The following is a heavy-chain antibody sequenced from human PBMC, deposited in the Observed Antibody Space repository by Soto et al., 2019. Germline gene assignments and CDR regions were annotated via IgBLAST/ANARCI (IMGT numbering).Heavy chain of an antibody. CDR3: ARDHYYDSSGYPRWFDP. CDR2: IYYSGST. CDR1: GGSISSYY. V-gene: IGHV4-59*01. D-gene: IGHD3-22*01. J-gene: IGHJ5*02. Sequence: SETLSLTCTVSGGSISSYYWSRIRQPPGKGLEWIGYIYYSGSTNYNPSLKSRVTISVDTSKNQFSLKLSSVTAADTAVYYCARDHYYDSSGYPRWFDPWGQGTLVTVSS.